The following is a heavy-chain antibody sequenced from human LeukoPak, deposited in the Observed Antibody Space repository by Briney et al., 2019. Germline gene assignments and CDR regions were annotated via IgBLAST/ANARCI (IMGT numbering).Heavy chain of an antibody. J-gene: IGHJ5*02. CDR3: ARHPLKAYVSDWFDP. CDR2: IFYSGST. CDR1: GGSISSRSYY. Sequence: PSETLSLTCTVSGGSISSRSYYWGWLRQPPGKGLEWIASIFYSGSTYHNPSLKSRVTISVDTSKSKFSLKLSSVTAADTAVYFCARHPLKAYVSDWFDPWGQGTLVTVSS. V-gene: IGHV4-39*01. D-gene: IGHD3-10*02.